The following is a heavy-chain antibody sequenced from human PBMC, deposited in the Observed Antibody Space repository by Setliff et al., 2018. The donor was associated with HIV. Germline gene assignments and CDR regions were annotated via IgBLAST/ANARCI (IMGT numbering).Heavy chain of an antibody. Sequence: SETLSLTCTVSGGSISSTSYYWGWIRQPPGTGLEWIGSISSSGNTYYNPSLKSRVTTSVDTSKNQFSLRLTSVTAADTAVYYCARRIDDSGSFPDKNWFDTWGQGSLVTVSS. J-gene: IGHJ5*02. D-gene: IGHD3-10*01. CDR3: ARRIDDSGSFPDKNWFDT. CDR2: ISSSGNT. V-gene: IGHV4-39*01. CDR1: GGSISSTSYY.